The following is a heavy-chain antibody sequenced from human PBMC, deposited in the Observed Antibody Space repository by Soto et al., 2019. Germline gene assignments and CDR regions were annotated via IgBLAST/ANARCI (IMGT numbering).Heavy chain of an antibody. CDR3: ARSPPLIKGYSSSWNLFDY. CDR2: INPSGGST. CDR1: GYTFTSYY. Sequence: GASVKVSCKASGYTFTSYYMHWVRQAPGQGLEWMGIINPSGGSTSYAQKFQGRVTMTRDTSTSTVYMELSSLRSEDTAVYYCARSPPLIKGYSSSWNLFDYWGQGTLVTVSS. V-gene: IGHV1-46*01. D-gene: IGHD6-13*01. J-gene: IGHJ4*02.